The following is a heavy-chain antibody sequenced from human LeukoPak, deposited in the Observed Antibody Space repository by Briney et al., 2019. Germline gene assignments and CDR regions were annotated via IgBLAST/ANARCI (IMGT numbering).Heavy chain of an antibody. V-gene: IGHV2-70*04. Sequence: SGPALVKPTQTLTLTCTFSGFSLSTSGMRASWIRQPPGKALEWLARIDWDDDKFYSTSLKTRLTISKDTSKNQVVLTMTNMDSVDTATYYCALYYYDSSGYYGDAFDIWGQGTMVTVSS. D-gene: IGHD3-22*01. CDR3: ALYYYDSSGYYGDAFDI. CDR2: IDWDDDK. CDR1: GFSLSTSGMR. J-gene: IGHJ3*02.